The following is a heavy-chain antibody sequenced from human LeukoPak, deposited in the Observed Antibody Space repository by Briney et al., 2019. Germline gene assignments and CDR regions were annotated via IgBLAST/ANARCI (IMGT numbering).Heavy chain of an antibody. CDR2: IYYSGNT. V-gene: IGHV4-59*01. J-gene: IGHJ4*02. CDR1: GGSISSYY. D-gene: IGHD3-22*01. CDR3: ARAAYYYDSSGYYDY. Sequence: SETLSLTCTVSGGSISSYYWSWIRQPPGKGLEWIGYIYYSGNTNYNPSLKSRVTISVDTSKNKFSLKLSSVTAADTAVYYCARAAYYYDSSGYYDYWGQGTLVTVSS.